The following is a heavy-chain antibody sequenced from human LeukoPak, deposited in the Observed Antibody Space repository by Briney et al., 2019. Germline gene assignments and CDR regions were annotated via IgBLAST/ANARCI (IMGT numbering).Heavy chain of an antibody. D-gene: IGHD5-18*01. J-gene: IGHJ4*02. CDR2: IYTSGST. CDR1: GGSISSYY. Sequence: SETLSLTCTVSGGSISSYYWSWIRQPAGKGLEWIGRIYTSGSTNYNPSLKSRVTISVDTSKNQFSLTLSSVTAADTAVYYCARGQKYRNGYTVTELGSGYFDYWGQGTLVTVSS. V-gene: IGHV4-4*07. CDR3: ARGQKYRNGYTVTELGSGYFDY.